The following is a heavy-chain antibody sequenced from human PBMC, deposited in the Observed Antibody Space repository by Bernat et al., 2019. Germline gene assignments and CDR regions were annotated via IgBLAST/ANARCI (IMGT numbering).Heavy chain of an antibody. J-gene: IGHJ4*02. CDR3: AASYGDYRDFDY. CDR1: GFTFSDHY. V-gene: IGHV3-72*01. Sequence: EVQLVESGGDLVQPGGSLILSCAASGFTFSDHYMDWVRQAQGKGLEWVGRTRNKANSHTTEYAASVKGRFTISRDDSKNSLYLQMNSLKTEDTAVYYCAASYGDYRDFDYWGQGALVTVSS. D-gene: IGHD4-17*01. CDR2: TRNKANSHTT.